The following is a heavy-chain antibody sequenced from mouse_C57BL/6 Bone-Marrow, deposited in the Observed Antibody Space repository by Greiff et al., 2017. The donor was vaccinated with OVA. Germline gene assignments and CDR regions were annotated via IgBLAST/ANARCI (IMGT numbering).Heavy chain of an antibody. Sequence: QVQLQQPGAELVMPGASVKLSCKASGYTFTSYWMHWVKQRPGQGLEWIGEIDPSASYTNYNQKFKGKSTLTVDNSSSTAYMQLSSLTSEDSAVYYCATNWYFDYWGQGTTLTVSS. CDR2: IDPSASYT. D-gene: IGHD4-1*01. J-gene: IGHJ2*01. CDR1: GYTFTSYW. CDR3: ATNWYFDY. V-gene: IGHV1-69*01.